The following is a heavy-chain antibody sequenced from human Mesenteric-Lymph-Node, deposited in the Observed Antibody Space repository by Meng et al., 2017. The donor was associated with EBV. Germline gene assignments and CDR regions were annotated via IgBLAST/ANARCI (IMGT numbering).Heavy chain of an antibody. Sequence: VHLQESGPGLVKPSGTLSLTCAVSRGTISNSNWWSWVRQPPGKGLQWIGEIFHSGGTNYNPSLKSRVTISVDKSKNQFSLKVNSLTAADTAVYYCARITFGGAIGDWGQGTLVTVSS. V-gene: IGHV4-4*02. CDR1: RGTISNSNW. D-gene: IGHD3-16*02. CDR2: IFHSGGT. CDR3: ARITFGGAIGD. J-gene: IGHJ4*02.